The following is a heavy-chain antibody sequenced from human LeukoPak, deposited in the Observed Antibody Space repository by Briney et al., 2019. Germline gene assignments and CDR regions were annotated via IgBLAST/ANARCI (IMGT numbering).Heavy chain of an antibody. CDR2: VYHSGST. CDR3: ARPGPYCSGGSCYSDEGWFDP. J-gene: IGHJ5*02. D-gene: IGHD2-15*01. Sequence: PSETLSLTCTVSGYSISSGYYWGWIRQPPGKGLEWIGSVYHSGSTYYNPSLKSRVTISVDTSKNQFSLKLSSVTAADTAVYYCARPGPYCSGGSCYSDEGWFDPWGQGTLVTVSS. CDR1: GYSISSGYY. V-gene: IGHV4-38-2*02.